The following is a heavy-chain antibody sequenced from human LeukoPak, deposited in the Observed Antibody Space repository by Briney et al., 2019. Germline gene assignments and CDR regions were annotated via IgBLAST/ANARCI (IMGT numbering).Heavy chain of an antibody. CDR2: VFHSGST. Sequence: SETLSLTCAVSGGSVSMGNWWSWVRQPPGKGLEWIGEVFHSGSTDYNPPLESRVTMSVDTSKNQFSLKLSSVTAADTAVYYCARYGSGSYLERDDAFDIWGQGTMVTVSS. CDR3: ARYGSGSYLERDDAFDI. D-gene: IGHD3-10*01. J-gene: IGHJ3*02. CDR1: GGSVSMGNW. V-gene: IGHV4-4*02.